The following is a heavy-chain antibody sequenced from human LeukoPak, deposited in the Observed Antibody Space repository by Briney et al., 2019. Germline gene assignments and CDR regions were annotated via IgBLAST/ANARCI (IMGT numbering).Heavy chain of an antibody. CDR2: IIPIFGTA. Sequence: GSSVKVSCKASGGTFSSYAISWVRQAPGQGLEWMGGIIPIFGTANYAQKFQGRVTITTDESTSTACMELSSLRSEDTAVYYCARGEHYYDSSGYYAEYFQHWGQGTLVTVSS. CDR1: GGTFSSYA. J-gene: IGHJ1*01. V-gene: IGHV1-69*05. D-gene: IGHD3-22*01. CDR3: ARGEHYYDSSGYYAEYFQH.